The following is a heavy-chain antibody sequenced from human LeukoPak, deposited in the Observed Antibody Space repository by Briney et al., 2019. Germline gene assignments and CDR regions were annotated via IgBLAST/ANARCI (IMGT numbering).Heavy chain of an antibody. CDR3: ARDHPRGYSGYDPTNYYFDY. CDR1: GYTFTGYY. J-gene: IGHJ4*02. CDR2: INPNSGGT. D-gene: IGHD5-12*01. V-gene: IGHV1-2*02. Sequence: ASVKVSCKASGYTFTGYYMHWVRQAPGQGLEWMGWINPNSGGTNYAQKFQGRVTMTRDTSISTAYMELSRLRSDDTAVYYCARDHPRGYSGYDPTNYYFDYWGQGTLVTVSS.